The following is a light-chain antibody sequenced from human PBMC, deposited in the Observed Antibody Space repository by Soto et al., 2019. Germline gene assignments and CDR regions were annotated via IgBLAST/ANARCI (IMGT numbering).Light chain of an antibody. CDR1: SGHSSYI. Sequence: QLVLTQSSSASASLGSSVKLTCTLSSGHSSYIIAWHQQQPRKAPRYLMRLEGSGSSNKGSGLPDRFSGSTSGADRYLTISTLQFEDEADYYCETWDFNTRVFGGGTKLTVL. CDR2: LEGSGSS. V-gene: IGLV4-60*02. CDR3: ETWDFNTRV. J-gene: IGLJ3*02.